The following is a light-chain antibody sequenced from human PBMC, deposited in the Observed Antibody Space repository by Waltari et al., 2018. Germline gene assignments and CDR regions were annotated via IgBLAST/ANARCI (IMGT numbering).Light chain of an antibody. J-gene: IGLJ3*02. Sequence: QSALTQPRSVSGSPGQSVTISCAGTSSGVGVYFYASWFQQYSGKAPNLILFDGANRPSGVPDRFSVSRSDDTSSLTISGLQHEDEADYYCCSHTGRYTSVVFGGGTKLTVL. CDR1: SSGVGVYFY. CDR3: CSHTGRYTSVV. V-gene: IGLV2-11*01. CDR2: DGA.